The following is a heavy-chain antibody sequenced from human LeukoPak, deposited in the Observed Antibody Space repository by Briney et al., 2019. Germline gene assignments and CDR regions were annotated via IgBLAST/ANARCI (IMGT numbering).Heavy chain of an antibody. CDR2: IKSKTDGGTT. Sequence: GGSLRLSCAASGFTFSNAWMSWVRQAPGKGLEWVGRIKSKTDGGTTDYAAPVKGRFTISRDDSKNTLYLQMNSLKTEDTAVYYCAKDLIRYFDWLPGYFDLWGRGTLVTVSS. J-gene: IGHJ2*01. D-gene: IGHD3-9*01. V-gene: IGHV3-15*01. CDR1: GFTFSNAW. CDR3: AKDLIRYFDWLPGYFDL.